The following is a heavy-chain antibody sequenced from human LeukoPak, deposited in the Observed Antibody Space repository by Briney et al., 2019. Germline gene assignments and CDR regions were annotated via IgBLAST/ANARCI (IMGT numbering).Heavy chain of an antibody. Sequence: GGSLRLSCAASGFTFDDYAMHWVRQAPGKGLEWVSGISWNSGSIGYADSVKGRFTISRDNAKNSLYLQMNSLRAEDTALYYCAKAPQWLVRGYFQHWGQGTLVTVSS. CDR1: GFTFDDYA. V-gene: IGHV3-9*01. D-gene: IGHD6-19*01. CDR2: ISWNSGSI. CDR3: AKAPQWLVRGYFQH. J-gene: IGHJ1*01.